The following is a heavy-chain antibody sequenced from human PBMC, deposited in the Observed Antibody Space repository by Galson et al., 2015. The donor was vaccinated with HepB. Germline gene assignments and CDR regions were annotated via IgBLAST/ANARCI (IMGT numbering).Heavy chain of an antibody. CDR3: ARDRFDDSYEDYFDY. Sequence: SLRLSCAASGSIFSDYYMSWIRQAPGKGLEWISYISSRSSYTNYADSVKGRFTISRDNAKDSLYLQMNSLRAEDTAVYYCARDRFDDSYEDYFDYWGQGTLVTVSS. CDR1: GSIFSDYY. J-gene: IGHJ4*02. CDR2: ISSRSSYT. V-gene: IGHV3-11*06. D-gene: IGHD3-22*01.